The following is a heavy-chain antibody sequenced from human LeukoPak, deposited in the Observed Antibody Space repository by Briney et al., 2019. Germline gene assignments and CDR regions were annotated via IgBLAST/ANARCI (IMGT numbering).Heavy chain of an antibody. V-gene: IGHV4-34*01. D-gene: IGHD6-19*01. CDR3: ARGLSRGHSSGWYGGSSGMDV. CDR1: GGSFSGYY. CDR2: INHSGST. Sequence: RSSETLSPTCAVYGGSFSGYYWSWIRQPPGKGLEWIGEINHSGSTNYNPSLKSRVTISVDTSKNQFSLKLSSVTAADTAVYYCARGLSRGHSSGWYGGSSGMDVWGKGPRSPSPQ. J-gene: IGHJ6*01.